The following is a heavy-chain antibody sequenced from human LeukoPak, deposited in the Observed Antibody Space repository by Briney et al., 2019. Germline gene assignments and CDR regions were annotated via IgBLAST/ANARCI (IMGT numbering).Heavy chain of an antibody. V-gene: IGHV4-4*07. CDR2: FYTSGST. Sequence: PSETLSLTCTVSGGSISSHYWSWIRQPAGKRLEWIGRFYTSGSTKYNPSLWSRVTISVDRSKNQLSLKLSSVTAADTAVYYCARDLYGSDYYMDVWGKGTTVTVSS. CDR3: ARDLYGSDYYMDV. CDR1: GGSISSHY. D-gene: IGHD3-10*01. J-gene: IGHJ6*03.